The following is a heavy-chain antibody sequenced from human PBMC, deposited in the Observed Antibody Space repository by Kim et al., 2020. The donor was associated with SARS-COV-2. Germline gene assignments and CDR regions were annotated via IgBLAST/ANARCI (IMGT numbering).Heavy chain of an antibody. CDR2: SRNKANSYTT. Sequence: GGSLRLSCAVSGFTFSDYYMDWVRQAPGKGLEWVGRSRNKANSYTTEYAASVKGRFTISRDDSKNLVYLQMDSLKTEDTAVYFCARDLRVGAAAFDVWG. CDR1: GFTFSDYY. J-gene: IGHJ3*01. V-gene: IGHV3-72*01. D-gene: IGHD3-16*01. CDR3: ARDLRVGAAAFDV.